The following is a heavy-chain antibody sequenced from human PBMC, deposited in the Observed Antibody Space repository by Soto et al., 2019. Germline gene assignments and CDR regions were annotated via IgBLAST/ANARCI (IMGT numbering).Heavy chain of an antibody. J-gene: IGHJ6*02. V-gene: IGHV4-34*01. CDR3: ARGPRTDIVVVPAERNYYGMDV. CDR2: INHSGST. CDR1: GGSFSDYY. D-gene: IGHD2-2*01. Sequence: QVQLQQWGAGLLKPSETLSLTCAVYGGSFSDYYWSWIRQPPGKGLEWIGEINHSGSTNYNPSLKSRVTISVDTSKYQFSLKLSSVTAADTGVYYCARGPRTDIVVVPAERNYYGMDVWGQGTTVTVSS.